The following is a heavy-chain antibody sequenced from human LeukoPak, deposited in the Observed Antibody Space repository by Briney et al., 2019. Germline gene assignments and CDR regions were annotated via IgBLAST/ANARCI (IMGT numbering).Heavy chain of an antibody. V-gene: IGHV4-61*02. J-gene: IGHJ4*02. Sequence: PSETLSLTCTVSGVSISSGDYYWSWIRQPAGKRLEWIGRVYTSGSTNYNPSLKSRVAISIDTSNNQFSLKLSSVTAADTAVYYCARGQNIVVAGTGFDYWGQGTLVTVSS. CDR3: ARGQNIVVAGTGFDY. CDR1: GVSISSGDYY. D-gene: IGHD6-19*01. CDR2: VYTSGST.